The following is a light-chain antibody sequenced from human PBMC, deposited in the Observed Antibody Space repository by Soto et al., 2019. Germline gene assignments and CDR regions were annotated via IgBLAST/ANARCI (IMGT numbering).Light chain of an antibody. CDR2: GAS. Sequence: EIVMTQSPATLSVSPGERATLSCRASLSVSSNLAWYQQKPGQAPRLLIYGASTRAPGIPARFSGGGSGTDYTLTISSLHSEDLAVYYCQQYDNWWTFGQGTKVEVK. CDR1: LSVSSN. V-gene: IGKV3-15*01. CDR3: QQYDNWWT. J-gene: IGKJ1*01.